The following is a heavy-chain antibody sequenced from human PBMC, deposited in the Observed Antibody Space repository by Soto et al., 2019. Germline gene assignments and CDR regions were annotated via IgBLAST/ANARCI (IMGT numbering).Heavy chain of an antibody. Sequence: PSETLSLTCTVSGGSISSSSYYWGWIRQPPGMGLEWIGSIYYSGSTYYNPSLKSRVTISVDMSKNQFSLKLSSVTAADTAVYYCARTGGIAVAGAGDFDYWGQGTLVTVSS. CDR2: IYYSGST. CDR3: ARTGGIAVAGAGDFDY. V-gene: IGHV4-39*01. CDR1: GGSISSSSYY. J-gene: IGHJ4*02. D-gene: IGHD6-19*01.